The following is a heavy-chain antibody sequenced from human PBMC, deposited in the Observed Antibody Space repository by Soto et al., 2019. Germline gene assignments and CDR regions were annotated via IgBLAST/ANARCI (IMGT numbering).Heavy chain of an antibody. CDR3: ARHDYYMDV. J-gene: IGHJ6*03. CDR2: IYYSGST. V-gene: IGHV4-59*08. Sequence: SETQPLPYTVSGGYISSYYWSWIRQPPGKGLEWIGYIYYSGSTNYNPSLKSRVTISVDTSKNQFSLKLSSVTAAGTAVYYCARHDYYMDVWGKGTTVTVSS. CDR1: GGYISSYY.